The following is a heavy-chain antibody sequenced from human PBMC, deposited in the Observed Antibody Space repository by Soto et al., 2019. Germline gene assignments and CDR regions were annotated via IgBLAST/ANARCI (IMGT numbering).Heavy chain of an antibody. CDR2: IYWNDDK. Sequence: SGHKLVNPTPPLPLTCTFSGFSLITRGVGVGWIRQPPGEALEWLALIYWNDDKRYSPSLRSRLSISKESSKTQVVLTIINMDPVDTATYYCAHTHRTSPPSDYYYYGMDGWGQGTTVTVSS. J-gene: IGHJ6*02. D-gene: IGHD2-2*01. V-gene: IGHV2-5*01. CDR1: GFSLITRGVG. CDR3: AHTHRTSPPSDYYYYGMDG.